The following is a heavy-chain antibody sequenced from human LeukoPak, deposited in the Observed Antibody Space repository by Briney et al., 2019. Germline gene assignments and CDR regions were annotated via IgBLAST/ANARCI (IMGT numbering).Heavy chain of an antibody. CDR2: INSDGSIT. CDR1: GFTFSSYW. J-gene: IGHJ4*02. CDR3: ARVRATFSPHFDD. V-gene: IGHV3-74*01. Sequence: GGSLRLSCAASGFTFSSYWTHWVRQAPGKGLMWVSRINSDGSITNYADSVKGRFTISRDNARNTLYLQMNSLRAEDTAVYYCARVRATFSPHFDDWGQGTLVTVSS. D-gene: IGHD5-12*01.